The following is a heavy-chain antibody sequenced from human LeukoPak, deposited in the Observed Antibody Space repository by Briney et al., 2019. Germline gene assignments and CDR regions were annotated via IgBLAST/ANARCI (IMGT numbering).Heavy chain of an antibody. CDR3: ARARTPGRYYYGMDV. V-gene: IGHV3-74*01. J-gene: IGHJ6*02. Sequence: GGSLRLSCASSGFTFSSYWMHWVRQAPGKGLVWVSRINSDGSSTNYADSVKGRFTISRDNAKNTLYLQMNSLRAEDTAVYYCARARTPGRYYYGMDVWGQGTTVTVSS. CDR2: INSDGSST. D-gene: IGHD2-15*01. CDR1: GFTFSSYW.